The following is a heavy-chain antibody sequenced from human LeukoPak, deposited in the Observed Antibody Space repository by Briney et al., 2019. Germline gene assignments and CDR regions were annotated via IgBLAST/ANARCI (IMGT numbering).Heavy chain of an antibody. Sequence: GGSLRLSCVASGFTFSNYWKSWVRQAPGKGLEWVANIKRDGRDKNSVDSVKGRFTISRDNAKNSMFLQMNSLRVEDTAVYYCARESRITGTTTSGFDIWGQGTMVTVSS. CDR2: IKRDGRDK. D-gene: IGHD1-14*01. CDR1: GFTFSNYW. CDR3: ARESRITGTTTSGFDI. J-gene: IGHJ3*02. V-gene: IGHV3-7*01.